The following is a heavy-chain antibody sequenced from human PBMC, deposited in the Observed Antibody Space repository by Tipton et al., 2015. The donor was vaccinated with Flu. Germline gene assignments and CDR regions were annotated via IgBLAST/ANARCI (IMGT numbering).Heavy chain of an antibody. CDR1: GYTFTSHW. CDR3: ARDNSKNLGWWFDP. V-gene: IGHV1-46*01. CDR2: INPSGGAT. D-gene: IGHD2-21*01. Sequence: QLVQSGAEVKKPGALVKISCKASGYTFTSHWMHWVRQAPGQGLEWMGIINPSGGATYYAQKFQGRVTLTRDTSTGTDYMELSSLRSEDTAVYYCARDNSKNLGWWFDPWGQGTLVIVSS. J-gene: IGHJ5*02.